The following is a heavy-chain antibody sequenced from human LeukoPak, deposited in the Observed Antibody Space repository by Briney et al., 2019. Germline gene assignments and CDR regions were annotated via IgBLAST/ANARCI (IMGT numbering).Heavy chain of an antibody. CDR2: ISGSGGST. V-gene: IGHV3-23*01. CDR3: AKAPVRLWSGYQGWFDP. Sequence: GGSLRLSCAASGFIVSSYAMSWVRQAPGKGLEWVSTISGSGGSTYYADSVKGRFTISRDNSKNTLYLQMNSLRAEDTAVYYCAKAPVRLWSGYQGWFDPWGQGTLVTVSS. J-gene: IGHJ5*02. D-gene: IGHD3-3*01. CDR1: GFIVSSYA.